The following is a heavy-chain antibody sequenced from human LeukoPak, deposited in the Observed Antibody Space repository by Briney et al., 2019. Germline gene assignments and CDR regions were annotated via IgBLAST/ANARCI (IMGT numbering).Heavy chain of an antibody. Sequence: SETLSLTCIVSGASINSHYWSWIRQPPGKGPEWIGHIFYSGSTTYNPSVKSRVTMSVDRSRNQFSLKLTSVTAADTAVYYCARGTRSSGLFYWGQGTLVIVSS. CDR2: IFYSGST. D-gene: IGHD3-10*01. J-gene: IGHJ4*02. CDR1: GASINSHY. V-gene: IGHV4-59*11. CDR3: ARGTRSSGLFY.